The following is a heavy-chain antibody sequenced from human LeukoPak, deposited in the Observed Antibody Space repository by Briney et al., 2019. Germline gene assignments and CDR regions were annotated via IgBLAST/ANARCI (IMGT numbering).Heavy chain of an antibody. D-gene: IGHD3-22*01. Sequence: TETLSLTCSVSGGSVGSSSYDWGWIREPPGRGLGRSMNIFYSYTADCNPSIKNRVTISVVTSKNHFSLNLSSVTAADTAVHYCARFRIARDSSGYYYFDYWGQGTLVTVSS. CDR2: IFYSYTA. CDR1: GGSVGSSSYD. V-gene: IGHV4-39*02. CDR3: ARFRIARDSSGYYYFDY. J-gene: IGHJ4*02.